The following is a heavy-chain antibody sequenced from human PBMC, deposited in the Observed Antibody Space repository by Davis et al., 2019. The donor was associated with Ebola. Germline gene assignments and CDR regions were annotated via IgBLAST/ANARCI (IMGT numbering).Heavy chain of an antibody. CDR1: GFTFSSYA. V-gene: IGHV3-23*01. Sequence: GESLKISCAASGFTFSSYAMSWVRQAPGKGLEWVSAISGSGGSTYYADSVKGRFTISRDNSKNTLYLQMNSLRAEDTAVYYCARTMTHYYYYGMDVWGQGTTVTVSS. CDR3: ARTMTHYYYYGMDV. D-gene: IGHD1-14*01. J-gene: IGHJ6*02. CDR2: ISGSGGST.